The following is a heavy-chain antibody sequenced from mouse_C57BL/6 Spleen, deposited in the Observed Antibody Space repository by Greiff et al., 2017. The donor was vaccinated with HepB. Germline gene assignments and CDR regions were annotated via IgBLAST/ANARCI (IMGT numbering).Heavy chain of an antibody. Sequence: VQLQQSGAELARPGASVKMSCKASGYTFTSYTMHWVKQRPGQGLEWIGYINPSSGYTKYNQKFKDKATLTADKSSSTAYMQLSSLTSEDSAVYYCARITTVVAEDFDVWGTGTTVTVSS. CDR2: INPSSGYT. CDR1: GYTFTSYT. J-gene: IGHJ1*03. V-gene: IGHV1-4*01. D-gene: IGHD1-1*01. CDR3: ARITTVVAEDFDV.